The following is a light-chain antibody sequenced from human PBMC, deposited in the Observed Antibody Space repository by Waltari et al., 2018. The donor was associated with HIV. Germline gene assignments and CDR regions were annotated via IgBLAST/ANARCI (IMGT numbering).Light chain of an antibody. J-gene: IGLJ3*02. V-gene: IGLV3-21*02. CDR2: DDS. CDR1: NIGSKS. CDR3: QVWDSSSDDWV. Sequence: SYVLAQPPSVSVAPGQTARLTCRGDNIGSKSVHWYQQKPGQAPLLVVYDDSDRPSGIPERFSGSNSGNTATLTISRVEAGDEADYYCQVWDSSSDDWVFGGGTKVTVL.